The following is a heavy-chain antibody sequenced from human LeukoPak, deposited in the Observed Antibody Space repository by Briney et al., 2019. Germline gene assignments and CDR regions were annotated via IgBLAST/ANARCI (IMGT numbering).Heavy chain of an antibody. CDR3: ARGTAGAYDY. J-gene: IGHJ4*02. V-gene: IGHV3-7*01. CDR1: GFTFSDYW. Sequence: GGSLRLSCAASGFTFSDYWMIWVRQAPGKGLEWVANIRPDGNDRYLVDSARGRFTISRDNAKNSLYLQMNSLRAEDTAMYYCARGTAGAYDYWGQGTLVTVST. CDR2: IRPDGNDR. D-gene: IGHD4/OR15-4a*01.